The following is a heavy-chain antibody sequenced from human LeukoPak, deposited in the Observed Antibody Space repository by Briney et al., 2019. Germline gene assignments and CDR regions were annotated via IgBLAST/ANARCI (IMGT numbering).Heavy chain of an antibody. J-gene: IGHJ4*02. D-gene: IGHD4-17*01. CDR3: ARDRYGDYAGFDY. CDR2: ISYDGSNK. V-gene: IGHV3-30-3*01. CDR1: GFTFSSYA. Sequence: GGSLRLSCAASGFTFSSYAMHWVCQAPGKGLEWVAVISYDGSNKYYADSVKGRFTISRDNSKNTLYLQMNSLRAEDTAVYYCARDRYGDYAGFDYWGQGTLVTVSS.